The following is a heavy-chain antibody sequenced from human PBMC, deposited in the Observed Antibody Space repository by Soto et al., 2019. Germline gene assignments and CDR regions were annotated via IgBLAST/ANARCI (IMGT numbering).Heavy chain of an antibody. V-gene: IGHV3-15*01. D-gene: IGHD3-9*01. Sequence: VGSLRLSCAASGCTFSNAWMSWVRQATGKGLEWVGRIKSKTDGGTTDYAAPVKGRFTISRDDSKNTLYLQMNSLKTEDTAVYYCTTGGYDILTGYYIAPVFDYWGQGTLVTVSS. CDR1: GCTFSNAW. CDR2: IKSKTDGGTT. J-gene: IGHJ4*02. CDR3: TTGGYDILTGYYIAPVFDY.